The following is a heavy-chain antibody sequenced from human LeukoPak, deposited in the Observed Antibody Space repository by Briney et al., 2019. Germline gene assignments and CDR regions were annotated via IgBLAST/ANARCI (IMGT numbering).Heavy chain of an antibody. CDR1: GYSFTSYW. J-gene: IGHJ4*02. CDR2: IKQDGSEK. Sequence: GESLKISCKGSGYSFTSYWMSWVRQAPGKGLEWVANIKQDGSEKYYVDSVKGRFTISRDNAKNSLYLQMNSLRAEDTAVYYCARDFPHYYDYYFDYWGQGTLVTVSS. D-gene: IGHD3-22*01. V-gene: IGHV3-7*01. CDR3: ARDFPHYYDYYFDY.